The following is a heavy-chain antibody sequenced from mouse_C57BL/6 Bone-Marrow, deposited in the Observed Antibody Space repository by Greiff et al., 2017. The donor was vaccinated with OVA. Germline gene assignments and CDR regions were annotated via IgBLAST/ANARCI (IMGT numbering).Heavy chain of an antibody. CDR3: ARRFHYYGSSYVDAMDY. V-gene: IGHV1-26*01. CDR2: INPNNGGT. CDR1: GYTFTDYY. J-gene: IGHJ4*01. Sequence: EVQLQQSGPELVKPGASVKISCKASGYTFTDYYMNWVKQSHGKSLEWIGDINPNNGGTSYNQKFKGKATLTVDKSSSTAYMELRSLTSEDSAVYYCARRFHYYGSSYVDAMDYWGQGTSVTVSS. D-gene: IGHD1-1*01.